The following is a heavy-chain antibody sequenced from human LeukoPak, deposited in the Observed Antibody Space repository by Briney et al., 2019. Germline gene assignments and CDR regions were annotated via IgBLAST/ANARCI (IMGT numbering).Heavy chain of an antibody. CDR2: INHNGNVN. V-gene: IGHV3-7*03. D-gene: IGHD3-16*01. Sequence: PGGSLRLSCAASGFTFSSYWMNWARQAPGKGLEWVASINHNGNVNYYVDSVKGRFTISRDNAKNSLYLQMSNLRAEDPAVYFCARGGGLDVGGQGATVTVSS. CDR3: ARGGGLDV. CDR1: GFTFSSYW. J-gene: IGHJ6*02.